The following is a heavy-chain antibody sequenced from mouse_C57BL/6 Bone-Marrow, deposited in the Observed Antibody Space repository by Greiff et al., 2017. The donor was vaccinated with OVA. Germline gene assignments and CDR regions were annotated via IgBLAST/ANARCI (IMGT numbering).Heavy chain of an antibody. V-gene: IGHV14-4*01. J-gene: IGHJ2*01. D-gene: IGHD2-1*01. CDR1: GFNIKDDY. CDR2: IDPENGDT. CDR3: TSYGNWDY. Sequence: EVQLQQSGAELVRPGASVKLSCTASGFNIKDDYMHWVKQRPEQGLEWIGWIDPENGDTEYASKFQGKATITADTSSNTAYLQRSSLTSEDTAVYYCTSYGNWDYWGQGTTLTVSS.